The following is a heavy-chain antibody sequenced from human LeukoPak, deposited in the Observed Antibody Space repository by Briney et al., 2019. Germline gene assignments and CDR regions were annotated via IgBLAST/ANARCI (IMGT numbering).Heavy chain of an antibody. CDR3: ARVGGQPRQPLDFDY. V-gene: IGHV1-18*01. J-gene: IGHJ4*02. CDR1: GYTFTSYG. CDR2: ISAYNGNT. D-gene: IGHD3-10*01. Sequence: ASVKVSCKASGYTFTSYGISWVRQAPGQGLEWMGWISAYNGNTNYAQKFQGRVTMTRDTSISTAYMELSRLRSDDTAVYYCARVGGQPRQPLDFDYWGQGTLVTVSS.